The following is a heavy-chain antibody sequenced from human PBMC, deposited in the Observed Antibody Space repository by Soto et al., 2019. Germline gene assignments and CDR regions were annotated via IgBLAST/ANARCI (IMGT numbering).Heavy chain of an antibody. Sequence: GWSLRLSCAASGFTFSDYYMSWIRQAPGKGLEWVSYISSSSSYTNYADSVKGRFTISRDNAKNSLYLQMNSLRAEDTAVYYCARYPDVGEADYWGQGTLVTVSS. D-gene: IGHD1-26*01. J-gene: IGHJ4*02. CDR1: GFTFSDYY. CDR2: ISSSSSYT. V-gene: IGHV3-11*06. CDR3: ARYPDVGEADY.